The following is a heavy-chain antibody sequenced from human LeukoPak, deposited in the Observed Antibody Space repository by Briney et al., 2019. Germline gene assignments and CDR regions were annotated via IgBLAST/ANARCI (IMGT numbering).Heavy chain of an antibody. CDR3: ARVGLAYYYYGMDV. V-gene: IGHV3-9*01. D-gene: IGHD3-16*01. CDR2: ISWNSGSI. Sequence: GGSLRLSCAASGFTFDDYAMHWVRQAPGKGLEWVSGISWNSGSIGYADSVKGRFTISRDNAKNSLYLQMNSLRAEDTAVYYCARVGLAYYYYGMDVWGQGTTVTVSS. CDR1: GFTFDDYA. J-gene: IGHJ6*02.